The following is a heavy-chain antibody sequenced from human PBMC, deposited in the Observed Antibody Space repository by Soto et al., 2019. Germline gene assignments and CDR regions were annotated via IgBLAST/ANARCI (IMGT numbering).Heavy chain of an antibody. D-gene: IGHD5-18*01. CDR2: VYSSGST. V-gene: IGHV4-59*01. CDR3: ARDHPHSYGVYCFDY. J-gene: IGHJ4*02. CDR1: GGSIGNYY. Sequence: SETLCLTCTVSGGSIGNYYWSWIRQPPGKGLEWIGYVYSSGSTHYNPSLQSRVTISADTSKNQVSLKVNSVTAADTAVYYCARDHPHSYGVYCFDYWGQGTLVTVSS.